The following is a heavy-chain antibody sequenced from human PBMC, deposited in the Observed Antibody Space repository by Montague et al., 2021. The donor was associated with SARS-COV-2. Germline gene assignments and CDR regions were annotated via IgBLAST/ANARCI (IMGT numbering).Heavy chain of an antibody. Sequence: SRRLSCAASGFTFRSYWMHWVRQVPGRGLVWVSRIRPDGTSTHYAASVKVRFVISRANAKNTLSLEMTNLRVDDTAIYYCVRPLWFGDSDYYFDSWGQGTLVSVSS. D-gene: IGHD3-10*01. V-gene: IGHV3-74*01. CDR3: VRPLWFGDSDYYFDS. J-gene: IGHJ4*02. CDR2: IRPDGTST. CDR1: GFTFRSYW.